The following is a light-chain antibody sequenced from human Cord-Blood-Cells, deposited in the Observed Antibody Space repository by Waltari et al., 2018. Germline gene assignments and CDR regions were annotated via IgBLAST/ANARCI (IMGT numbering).Light chain of an antibody. V-gene: IGKV4-1*01. CDR3: QQYYSTPWT. CDR2: WAS. CDR1: QSVLYSSNNKNY. Sequence: EIVMTQSPDSLAVSLGGRATHNRHSGQSVLYSSNNKNYLAWYQQKPGQPPKLLIYWASTRESGVPDRFSGSGSGTDFTLTISSLQAEDVAVYYCQQYYSTPWTFGQGTKVEIK. J-gene: IGKJ1*01.